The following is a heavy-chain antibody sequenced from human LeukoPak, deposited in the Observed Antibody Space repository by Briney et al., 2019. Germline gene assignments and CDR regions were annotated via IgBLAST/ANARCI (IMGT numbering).Heavy chain of an antibody. D-gene: IGHD5-24*01. Sequence: GESLKISSKGSGCRFINYWIGWVRQMPGKGLEWMGMMYPGHSETRYSPSFQGQVTISADKSISTAYLQWSSLRASGTAMYYCARLRDGSNWFDPWGQGTLVTVSS. CDR2: MYPGHSET. J-gene: IGHJ5*02. CDR1: GCRFINYW. CDR3: ARLRDGSNWFDP. V-gene: IGHV5-51*01.